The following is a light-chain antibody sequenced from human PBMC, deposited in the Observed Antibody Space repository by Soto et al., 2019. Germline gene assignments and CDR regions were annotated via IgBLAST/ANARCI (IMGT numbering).Light chain of an antibody. V-gene: IGKV1-13*02. Sequence: AIQLTQSPSSLSASVGDRVTITCRASQGIGSALAWYQQKPGKAPKLLIYDASSLESGVPSRFSGSGSGTYFILTISSLKPEYFAIYYCQQFSVFGGGNTVDIK. J-gene: IGKJ4*01. CDR1: QGIGSA. CDR2: DAS. CDR3: QQFSV.